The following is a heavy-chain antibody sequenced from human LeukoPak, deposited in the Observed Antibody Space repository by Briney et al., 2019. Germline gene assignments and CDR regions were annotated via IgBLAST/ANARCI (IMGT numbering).Heavy chain of an antibody. CDR3: ARAYYYGSGTFDI. J-gene: IGHJ3*02. V-gene: IGHV1-3*02. CDR2: SNAGNGNT. D-gene: IGHD3-10*01. Sequence: ASVKVSCKASGYTFTTYAIHWVRQAPGPRLEWMGRSNAGNGNTKYSEEFQDRVTITRDTSANTAYMDLSSLTSEDMAVYYCARAYYYGSGTFDIWGQGTMVTVSS. CDR1: GYTFTTYA.